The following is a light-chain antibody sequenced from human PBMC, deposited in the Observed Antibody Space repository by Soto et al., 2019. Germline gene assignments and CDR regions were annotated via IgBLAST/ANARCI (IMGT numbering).Light chain of an antibody. Sequence: QSALTQPASVSGSPGQAITISCTGTSSDVGKYNFVSWYQQYPGKDPKLMIYEGNKRPSGVSSRFSGSKSGNTASLTISGLQAEDEANYYCCLYAGTSTLVFGGGTKLTVL. CDR3: CLYAGTSTLV. J-gene: IGLJ2*01. V-gene: IGLV2-23*01. CDR1: SSDVGKYNF. CDR2: EGN.